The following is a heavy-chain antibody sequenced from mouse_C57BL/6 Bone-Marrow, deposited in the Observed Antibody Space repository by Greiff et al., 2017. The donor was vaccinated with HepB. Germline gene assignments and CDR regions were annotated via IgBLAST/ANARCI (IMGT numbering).Heavy chain of an antibody. V-gene: IGHV8-8*01. D-gene: IGHD1-1*01. CDR1: GFSLSTFGMG. J-gene: IGHJ1*03. CDR3: ALTTVVSWYFDV. CDR2: IWWDDDK. Sequence: QVQLKESGPGILQPSQTLSLTCSFSGFSLSTFGMGVGWIRQPSGKGLEWLAHIWWDDDKYYNPALKSRLTISKDTSKNQVFLKIANVDTADTATYYCALTTVVSWYFDVWGTGTTVTVSS.